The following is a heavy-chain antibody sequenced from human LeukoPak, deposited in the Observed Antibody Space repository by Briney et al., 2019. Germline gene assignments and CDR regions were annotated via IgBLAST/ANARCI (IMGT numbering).Heavy chain of an antibody. V-gene: IGHV3-23*01. Sequence: GGSLRLSCAASGFTFSSYAMSWVRQAPGKGLEWVSAISGSGGSTYYADSVKGRFTISRDNSKNTLHLQMDSLRAEDTAVYYCAKWGAAMVTGILRSLDYWGQGTLVTVSS. J-gene: IGHJ4*02. CDR2: ISGSGGST. CDR1: GFTFSSYA. CDR3: AKWGAAMVTGILRSLDY. D-gene: IGHD5-18*01.